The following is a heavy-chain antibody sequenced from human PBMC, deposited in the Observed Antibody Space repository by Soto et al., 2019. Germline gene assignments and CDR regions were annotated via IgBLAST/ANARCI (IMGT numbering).Heavy chain of an antibody. CDR3: AKDRAGYSSNWYTGFGGGYFNY. Sequence: EVQLLESGGGLVQPGGSLRLSCAASGFTFSSYAMSWVRQAPGKGLEWVSAISGRGGSTYYADSLKGRFTISRDNSKNNLYLQMNSLRAEDTAVYYCAKDRAGYSSNWYTGFGGGYFNYWGQGTLVTVSS. CDR2: ISGRGGST. CDR1: GFTFSSYA. J-gene: IGHJ4*02. D-gene: IGHD6-13*01. V-gene: IGHV3-23*01.